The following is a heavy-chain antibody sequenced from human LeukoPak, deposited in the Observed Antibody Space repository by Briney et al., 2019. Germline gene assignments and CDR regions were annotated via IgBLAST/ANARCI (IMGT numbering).Heavy chain of an antibody. CDR3: ARRYCSSTSCYFGPQDAFDI. V-gene: IGHV4-59*01. Sequence: TSETLSLTCTVSGGSISSYYWSWIRQPPGKGLEWIGYIYYSGSTNYNPSLKSRVTISVDTSKNQFSLKLSSVTAADTAVYYCARRYCSSTSCYFGPQDAFDIWGQGTMVTVSS. D-gene: IGHD2-2*01. J-gene: IGHJ3*02. CDR2: IYYSGST. CDR1: GGSISSYY.